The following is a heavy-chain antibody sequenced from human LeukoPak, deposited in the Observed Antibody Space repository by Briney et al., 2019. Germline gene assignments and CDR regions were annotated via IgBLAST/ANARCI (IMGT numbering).Heavy chain of an antibody. V-gene: IGHV3-23*01. D-gene: IGHD2-15*01. J-gene: IGHJ4*02. CDR3: AKYRGGRRAFDY. Sequence: GGSLRLSCEASGFTFSHFGMLWVRQAPGKRLEWVSSLSRSGGSTYHAAPVKGRFTISRDHSTNPRYLQMNRLRADDPAVYYGAKYRGGRRAFDYWGQGTLVTVSS. CDR2: LSRSGGST. CDR1: GFTFSHFG.